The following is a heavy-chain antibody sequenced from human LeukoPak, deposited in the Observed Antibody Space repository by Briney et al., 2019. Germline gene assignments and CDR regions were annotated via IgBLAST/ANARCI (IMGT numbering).Heavy chain of an antibody. CDR2: IYYSGST. CDR3: ARSPYDFWSGYPYFDY. J-gene: IGHJ4*02. Sequence: SETLSLTCTVSGGSISSYYWSWIRQPPGKGLEWIGYIYYSGSTNYNPSLKSRVTISVDTSKNQFSLKLSSVTAADTAAYYCARSPYDFWSGYPYFDYWGQGTLVTVSS. V-gene: IGHV4-59*01. D-gene: IGHD3-3*01. CDR1: GGSISSYY.